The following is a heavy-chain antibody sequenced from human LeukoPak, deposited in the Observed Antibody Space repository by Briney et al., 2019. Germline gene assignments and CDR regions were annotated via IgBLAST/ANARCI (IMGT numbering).Heavy chain of an antibody. J-gene: IGHJ4*02. D-gene: IGHD3-10*01. CDR2: INPSGGST. CDR1: GYIFTSYF. V-gene: IGHV1-46*01. CDR3: ARGDYHSYYGSGSYNY. Sequence: ASVKVSCKASGYIFTSYFMHWVRQAPGQGLEWMGLINPSGGSTRYAQKFQGRVTMTRDMSTSTVYMELSSLRSEDTAVYYCARGDYHSYYGSGSYNYWGQGTLVTVSS.